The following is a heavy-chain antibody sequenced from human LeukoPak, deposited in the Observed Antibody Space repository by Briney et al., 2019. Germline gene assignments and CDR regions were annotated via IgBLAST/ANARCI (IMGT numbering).Heavy chain of an antibody. D-gene: IGHD3-22*01. V-gene: IGHV1-46*01. CDR2: INAGGGAT. CDR1: GDTFTNCW. Sequence: GASVKVSCKTSGDTFTNCWVHWVRQAPGQGLQWMGFINAGGGATTYAQNFQGRVTMTRDTSSSTVYLDLSSLRSENTAVYYCARGLYYYHSGGYYDFDYWGQGTLDTVSS. J-gene: IGHJ4*02. CDR3: ARGLYYYHSGGYYDFDY.